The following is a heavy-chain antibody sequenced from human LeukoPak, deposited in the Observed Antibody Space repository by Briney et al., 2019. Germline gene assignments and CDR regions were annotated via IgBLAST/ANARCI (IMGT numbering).Heavy chain of an antibody. Sequence: GGSLRLSCAASGFTFSSYSMNWVRQAPGKGLEWVSSISSSSSYIYYADSVKGRFTISRDNSKNTLYLQMNSLRAEDTAVYYCAREESSSSGGEYYFDYWGQGTLVTVSS. J-gene: IGHJ4*02. D-gene: IGHD6-6*01. CDR2: ISSSSSYI. CDR1: GFTFSSYS. V-gene: IGHV3-21*01. CDR3: AREESSSSGGEYYFDY.